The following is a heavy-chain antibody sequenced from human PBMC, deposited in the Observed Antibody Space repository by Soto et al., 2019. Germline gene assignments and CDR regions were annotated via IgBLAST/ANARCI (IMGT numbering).Heavy chain of an antibody. Sequence: PGGSLRLSCAASGVTFSSYAMSGVRKAPGKGLEWVSAISGSGGSTYYADSVKGRFTISRDNSKNTLYLQMNSLRAEDTAVYYCAKDMTRSTKYFDYWGQGTLVTVSS. D-gene: IGHD3-16*01. CDR3: AKDMTRSTKYFDY. CDR1: GVTFSSYA. V-gene: IGHV3-23*01. CDR2: ISGSGGST. J-gene: IGHJ4*02.